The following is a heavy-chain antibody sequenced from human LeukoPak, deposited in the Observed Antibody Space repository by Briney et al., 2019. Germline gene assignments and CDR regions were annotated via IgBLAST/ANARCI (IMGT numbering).Heavy chain of an antibody. J-gene: IGHJ3*02. Sequence: ASVKVSCKASGDTVTSYYMHWVRQAPGQGLEWLGIINPSGGTTNYAQKFQGRVTMTSDTSTSTVYMELSSLRSEDTAVYYCARGGSGNYYNPTGNDAFDIWGQGTMVTVSS. CDR2: INPSGGTT. CDR1: GDTVTSYY. CDR3: ARGGSGNYYNPTGNDAFDI. V-gene: IGHV1-46*01. D-gene: IGHD3-10*01.